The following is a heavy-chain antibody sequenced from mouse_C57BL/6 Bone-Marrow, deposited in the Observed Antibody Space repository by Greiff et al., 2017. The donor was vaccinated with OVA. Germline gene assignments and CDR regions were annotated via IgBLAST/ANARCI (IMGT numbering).Heavy chain of an antibody. D-gene: IGHD1-1*01. CDR1: GFNIKDYY. Sequence: VQLQQSGAELVKPGASVKLSCTASGFNIKDYYMHWVKQRPEQGLEWIGRIDPEDGENKYAPKFQGKATITSDTSSNTAYLQLSILTSEDTAVYYCSRYGSSYWYFDVWGTGTTVTVSS. CDR3: SRYGSSYWYFDV. J-gene: IGHJ1*03. CDR2: IDPEDGEN. V-gene: IGHV14-2*01.